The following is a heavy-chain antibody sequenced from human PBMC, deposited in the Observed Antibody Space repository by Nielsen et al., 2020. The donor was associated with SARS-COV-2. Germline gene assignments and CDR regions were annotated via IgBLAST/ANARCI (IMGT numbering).Heavy chain of an antibody. J-gene: IGHJ4*02. CDR3: ARGDLSAAATN. CDR2: ISPYNGHT. CDR1: GYTFTSYG. V-gene: IGHV1-18*01. D-gene: IGHD6-13*01. Sequence: ASVKVSCKASGYTFTSYGISWVRQAPGQGLEWMGWISPYNGHTRYVQQLQGRVTMTTDTSTSTAYMELRSLRSDDTAVYFCARGDLSAAATNWGQGTLVTVSS.